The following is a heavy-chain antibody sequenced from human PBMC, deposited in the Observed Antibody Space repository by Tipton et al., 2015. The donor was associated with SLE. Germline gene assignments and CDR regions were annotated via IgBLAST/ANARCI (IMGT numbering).Heavy chain of an antibody. V-gene: IGHV4-59*12. CDR3: ARSVLIVHDAFDI. D-gene: IGHD2/OR15-2a*01. CDR1: GVSISTFY. J-gene: IGHJ3*02. Sequence: TLSLTCTVSGVSISTFYWSWIRQPPGKGLEYIGYIDYSGSTNYNPSLKSRVTLSVDTSKNQFSLTLRSVTAADTAVYYCARSVLIVHDAFDIWGQGTKVSVSS. CDR2: IDYSGST.